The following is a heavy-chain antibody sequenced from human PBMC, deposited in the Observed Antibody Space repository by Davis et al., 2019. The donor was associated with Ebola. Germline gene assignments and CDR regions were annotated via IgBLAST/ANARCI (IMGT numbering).Heavy chain of an antibody. J-gene: IGHJ6*03. CDR3: ARAWTDNYCMDV. CDR1: GFTFSSYS. CDR2: ISSSSSYI. D-gene: IGHD3/OR15-3a*01. Sequence: GESLKISCAASGFTFSSYSMNWVRQAPGKGLEWVSSISSSSSYIYYADSVKGRFTISRDNAKNTLSVQMNSLRAEDTAVYYCARAWTDNYCMDVWGKGTTVTVSS. V-gene: IGHV3-21*01.